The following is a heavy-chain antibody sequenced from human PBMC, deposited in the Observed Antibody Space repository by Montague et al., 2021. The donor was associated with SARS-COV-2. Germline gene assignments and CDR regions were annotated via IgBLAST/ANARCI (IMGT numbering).Heavy chain of an antibody. CDR3: ARANGHYFDY. Sequence: SETLSLTCAVYGGSFSGYYWSWIRQPPGKGLEWIGEINHSGSTNXNPSLKSRVTISVDTSKNQFSLKLSSVTAADTAVYYCARANGHYFDYWGQGTLVTVSS. CDR1: GGSFSGYY. V-gene: IGHV4-34*01. D-gene: IGHD2-8*01. J-gene: IGHJ4*02. CDR2: INHSGST.